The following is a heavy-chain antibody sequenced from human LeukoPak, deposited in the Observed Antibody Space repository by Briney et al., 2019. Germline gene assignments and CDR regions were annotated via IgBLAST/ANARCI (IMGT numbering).Heavy chain of an antibody. CDR3: ARDAAYGYDRFDY. Sequence: GGSLRLSCAASGFMSSSSWMAWVRQAPGKGLEWVANIKEDGSDKNYVDSMKGRFTISRDNAKNSLYLQMNSLRAEDTAVHYCARDAAYGYDRFDYWGQGTQVTVSS. J-gene: IGHJ4*02. V-gene: IGHV3-7*01. D-gene: IGHD5-18*01. CDR2: IKEDGSDK. CDR1: GFMSSSSW.